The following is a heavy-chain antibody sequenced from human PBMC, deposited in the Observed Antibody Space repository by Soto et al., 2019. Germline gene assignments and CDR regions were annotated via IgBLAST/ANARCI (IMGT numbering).Heavy chain of an antibody. Sequence: QVQLVESGGGLVKPGGSLRLSCAASGFTFSDYYMSWIRQAPGKGLEWVSYISSSSSYTNYADSVKGRFTISRDNAKNSLDLQMNSLRAEDTAVYYCARDVWFGVTDYWGQGTLVTVSS. CDR1: GFTFSDYY. V-gene: IGHV3-11*05. J-gene: IGHJ4*02. CDR3: ARDVWFGVTDY. CDR2: ISSSSSYT. D-gene: IGHD3-10*01.